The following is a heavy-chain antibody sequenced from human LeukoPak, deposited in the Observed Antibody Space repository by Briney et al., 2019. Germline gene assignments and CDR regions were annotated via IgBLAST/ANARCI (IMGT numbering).Heavy chain of an antibody. D-gene: IGHD3-22*01. CDR2: VNTGGYS. CDR3: ARDSRGPSPLYFDR. Sequence: SETLSLTCTVSGDSISIFYWSWIRQPAGRGLEWIGRVNTGGYSNYNPSLKSRVTMSTDTSKSQFSLKLTSVTAADTAVYYCARDSRGPSPLYFDRWGRGTLVTVSS. V-gene: IGHV4-4*07. CDR1: GDSISIFY. J-gene: IGHJ2*01.